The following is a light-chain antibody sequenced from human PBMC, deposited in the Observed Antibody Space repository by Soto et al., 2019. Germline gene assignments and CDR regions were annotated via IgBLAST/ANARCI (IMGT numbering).Light chain of an antibody. CDR2: AAS. V-gene: IGKV1-9*01. CDR3: QKYNSYMWT. CDR1: QGINIF. J-gene: IGKJ1*01. Sequence: DIQLTHSPSFLSASVLYIVTITFRASQGINIFLAWFQQKPGKAPNLLISAASTLQSGVPSRFSGSGSGTEFTLTISSLQPDDFAAYYCQKYNSYMWTFGQGTKVDIK.